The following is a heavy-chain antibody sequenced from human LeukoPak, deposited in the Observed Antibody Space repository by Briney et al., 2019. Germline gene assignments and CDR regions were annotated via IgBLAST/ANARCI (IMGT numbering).Heavy chain of an antibody. V-gene: IGHV3-53*01. D-gene: IGHD2/OR15-2a*01. J-gene: IGHJ4*02. Sequence: GGSLRLSCAASGFTVSTYSMSWVRQAPGKGLEWVATFSSGGRTSYAVSVKGRFTISRDTSQNTVYLQMNSLRDEDTALYYCASILYGWGQGTLVTVSS. CDR3: ASILYG. CDR2: FSSGGRT. CDR1: GFTVSTYS.